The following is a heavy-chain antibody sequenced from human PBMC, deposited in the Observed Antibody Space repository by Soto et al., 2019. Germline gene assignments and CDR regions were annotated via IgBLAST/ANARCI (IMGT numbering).Heavy chain of an antibody. CDR2: INPNSGGT. CDR1: GYTFTDYY. CDR3: ARYVSVAYYPAIKY. J-gene: IGHJ1*01. Sequence: QVQLVQSGAEVKKPGASVKVSCKASGYTFTDYYMHWVRQAPGQGLEWMGWINPNSGGTTYAQNFQGRVAVTRDSYISTAYMELSRLTSDDTAVYYCARYVSVAYYPAIKYWGQRTLVNVSS. V-gene: IGHV1-2*02. D-gene: IGHD1-26*01.